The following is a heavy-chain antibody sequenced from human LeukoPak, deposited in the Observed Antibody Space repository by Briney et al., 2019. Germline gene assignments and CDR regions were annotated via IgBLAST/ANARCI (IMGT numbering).Heavy chain of an antibody. D-gene: IGHD1-14*01. CDR2: SYWDDDK. Sequence: SGPTLLKPTQTLTLTCSFSGFSLSTTGVGVGWILQSPVKALEWLALSYWDDDKRYKPSVKTRLTIVKDTSNNHVVLLMTNMDPVDTATYYCAHRRSGYNWNHGDFDYWGQGNPVTVSS. CDR1: GFSLSTTGVG. V-gene: IGHV2-5*02. CDR3: AHRRSGYNWNHGDFDY. J-gene: IGHJ4*02.